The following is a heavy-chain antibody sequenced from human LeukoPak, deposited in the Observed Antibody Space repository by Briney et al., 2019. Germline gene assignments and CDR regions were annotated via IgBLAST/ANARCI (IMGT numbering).Heavy chain of an antibody. CDR3: ARGEYEDLVDN. J-gene: IGHJ4*02. CDR1: GGSISDYY. V-gene: IGHV4-59*01. Sequence: PSETLSLTCAVSGGSISDYYWSWIRQSPVRGLEWIGYLYYSGNTNYNPSLKSRLTISRDMAKNQFSLKLSSVTSADTAVYYCARGEYEDLVDNWGQGTLVTVSS. D-gene: IGHD1-26*01. CDR2: LYYSGNT.